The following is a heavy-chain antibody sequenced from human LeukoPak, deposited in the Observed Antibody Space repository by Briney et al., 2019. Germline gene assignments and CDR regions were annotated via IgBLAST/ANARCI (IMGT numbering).Heavy chain of an antibody. CDR2: IYYSGST. CDR3: AATTVTKWFDP. V-gene: IGHV4-31*03. J-gene: IGHJ5*02. Sequence: SETLSLTCTVSGGSISSGGYYWSWIRQHPGKGLEWIGYIYYSGSTYYNPSLKSRVTISVDTSKNQFPLKLSSVTAADTAVYYCAATTVTKWFDPWGQGTLVTVSS. CDR1: GGSISSGGYY. D-gene: IGHD4-17*01.